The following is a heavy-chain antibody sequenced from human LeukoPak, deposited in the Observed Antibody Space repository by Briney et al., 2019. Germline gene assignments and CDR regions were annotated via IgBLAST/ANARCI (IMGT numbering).Heavy chain of an antibody. Sequence: SETLSLTCTVSGGSISSYYWSWIRQPAGKGLEWIGRIYTSGSTNYNPSLKSRVTMSVDTSKNQFSLKLSSVTAADTAVYYCATQRRYCSGGSCYRYWYFDLWGRGTLVTVSS. D-gene: IGHD2-15*01. CDR3: ATQRRYCSGGSCYRYWYFDL. CDR2: IYTSGST. J-gene: IGHJ2*01. V-gene: IGHV4-4*07. CDR1: GGSISSYY.